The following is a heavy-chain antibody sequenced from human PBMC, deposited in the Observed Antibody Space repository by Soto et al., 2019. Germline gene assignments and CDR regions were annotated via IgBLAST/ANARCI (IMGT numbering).Heavy chain of an antibody. CDR2: ISSSGSTI. CDR1: GLTFSSYE. Sequence: GGALSLSCAASGLTFSSYEMNWVRQAPGKGLEWVSYISSSGSTIYYADSVKGRFTISRDNAKNSLYLQMNSLRAKDTAVYYCARRNPRIAARPFDYWGQGTLVTVSS. CDR3: ARRNPRIAARPFDY. D-gene: IGHD6-6*01. J-gene: IGHJ4*02. V-gene: IGHV3-48*03.